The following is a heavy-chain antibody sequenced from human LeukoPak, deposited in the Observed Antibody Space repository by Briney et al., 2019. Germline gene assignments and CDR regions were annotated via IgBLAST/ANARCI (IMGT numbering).Heavy chain of an antibody. V-gene: IGHV3-11*01. Sequence: GGSLRLSCAASGFTFSSYAMSWIRQAPGKGLEWVSYISSSGSTIYYADSVKGRFTISRDNAKNSLYLQMNSLRAEDTAVYYCARVVPAAKLSYWGQGTLVTVSS. J-gene: IGHJ4*02. CDR2: ISSSGSTI. D-gene: IGHD2-2*01. CDR3: ARVVPAAKLSY. CDR1: GFTFSSYA.